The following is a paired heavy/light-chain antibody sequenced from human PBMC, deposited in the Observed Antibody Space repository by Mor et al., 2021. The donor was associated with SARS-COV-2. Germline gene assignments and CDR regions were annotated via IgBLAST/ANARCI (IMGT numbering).Heavy chain of an antibody. CDR3: AKKGMRKLLWFGGSDYGMDV. D-gene: IGHD3-10*01. CDR2: ISGSGGST. Sequence: EVQLLESGGGLVQPGGSLRLSCAASGFTFSSYAMSWVRQAPGKGLEWVSAISGSGGSTYYADSVKGRFTISRDNSKNTLYLQMNSLRAEDTAVYYCAKKGMRKLLWFGGSDYGMDVWGQGTTVTVSS. J-gene: IGHJ6*02. V-gene: IGHV3-23*01. CDR1: GFTFSSYA.
Light chain of an antibody. Sequence: NFMLTQPHSVSESPGKTVTISCTGSSGSIASNYVQWYQQRPGSAPTTVIYEDNQRPSGVPDRFSGSIDSSSNSASLTISGLKTEDEADYYCQSYDSSNSVVFGGGTKLTVL. J-gene: IGLJ3*02. CDR1: SGSIASNY. V-gene: IGLV6-57*02. CDR3: QSYDSSNSVV. CDR2: EDN.